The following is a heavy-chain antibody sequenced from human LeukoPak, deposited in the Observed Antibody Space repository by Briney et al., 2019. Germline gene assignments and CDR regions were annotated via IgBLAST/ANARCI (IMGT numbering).Heavy chain of an antibody. CDR3: ARTIVGATGIIDP. V-gene: IGHV4-39*01. J-gene: IGHJ5*02. CDR1: GGSISSSSYY. Sequence: SETLSLTCTVSGGSISSSSYYWGWIRQPPGKGLEWIGSIYYSGSTYYNPSLKSRVTISVDTSKNQFSLKLSSVTAADTAVYYCARTIVGATGIIDPWGQGTLVTVSS. D-gene: IGHD1-26*01. CDR2: IYYSGST.